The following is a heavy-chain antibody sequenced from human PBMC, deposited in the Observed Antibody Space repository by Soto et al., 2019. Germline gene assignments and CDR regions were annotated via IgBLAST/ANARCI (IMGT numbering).Heavy chain of an antibody. CDR2: IIPIFGTA. Sequence: QVQLVQSGAEVKKPGSSVKVSCKASGGTFSSYAISWVRQAPGQGLEWMGGIIPIFGTANYAEKFQGRVTITADECTSTAYMELSSLRSEGPAVYYCAKGSTHSGYPDYWGQGTLVTVSS. D-gene: IGHD3-22*01. CDR1: GGTFSSYA. J-gene: IGHJ4*02. V-gene: IGHV1-69*12. CDR3: AKGSTHSGYPDY.